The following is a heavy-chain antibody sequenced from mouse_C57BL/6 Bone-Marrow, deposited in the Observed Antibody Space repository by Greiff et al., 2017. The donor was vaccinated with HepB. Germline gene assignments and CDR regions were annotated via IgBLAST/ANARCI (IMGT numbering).Heavy chain of an antibody. V-gene: IGHV1-64*01. CDR1: GYTFTSYW. J-gene: IGHJ1*03. CDR2: IHPNSGST. CDR3: ARFYYYGSKRDWYFDV. Sequence: QVQLQQPGAELVKPGASVKLSCKASGYTFTSYWMHWVKQRPGQGLEWIGMIHPNSGSTNYNEKFKSKATLTVDKSSSTAYMQLSSLTSEDSAVYYCARFYYYGSKRDWYFDVWGTGTTVTVSS. D-gene: IGHD1-1*01.